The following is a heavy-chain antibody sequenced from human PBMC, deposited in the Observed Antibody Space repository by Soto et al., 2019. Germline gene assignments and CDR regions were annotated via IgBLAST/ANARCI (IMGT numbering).Heavy chain of an antibody. J-gene: IGHJ4*02. CDR3: AAGLLGYCSGGSCDSDS. CDR1: AYTFTNYA. V-gene: IGHV1-18*01. D-gene: IGHD2-15*01. Sequence: QVQLVQSGAEVKKPGASVRVSCQTSAYTFTNYAVSWVRQAPGQGLEWMGWISGDNGNTIYAQKFQSRVTMTTDTSTRKAYMELMSLRSDDTAVDYCAAGLLGYCSGGSCDSDSWGQGTLVTVSS. CDR2: ISGDNGNT.